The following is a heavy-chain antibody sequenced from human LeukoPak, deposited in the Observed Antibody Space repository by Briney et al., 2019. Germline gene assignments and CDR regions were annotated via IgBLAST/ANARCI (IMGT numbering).Heavy chain of an antibody. V-gene: IGHV1-2*02. Sequence: ASVKVSCKASGYTFTGYYMHWVRQAPGQGLEWMDWINPNSGGTNYAQKFQGRVTMTRDTSISTAYMELSRLRTDDTAVYYCAREPYCSSTSCSETDWGQGTLVTVSS. J-gene: IGHJ4*02. CDR2: INPNSGGT. CDR3: AREPYCSSTSCSETD. CDR1: GYTFTGYY. D-gene: IGHD2-2*01.